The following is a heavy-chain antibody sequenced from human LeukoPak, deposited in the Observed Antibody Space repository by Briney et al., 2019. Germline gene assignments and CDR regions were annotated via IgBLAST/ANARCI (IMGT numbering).Heavy chain of an antibody. Sequence: SVKVSCKASGGTFSSYAISWVRQAPGQGLEWMGRIIPILGIANYAQKFQGRVTITADKSTSTAYMELSSLRSEDTAVYYCAREETYYYDSSGYSGVYFDYWGQGTLVTVSS. CDR2: IIPILGIA. CDR1: GGTFSSYA. J-gene: IGHJ4*02. V-gene: IGHV1-69*04. CDR3: AREETYYYDSSGYSGVYFDY. D-gene: IGHD3-22*01.